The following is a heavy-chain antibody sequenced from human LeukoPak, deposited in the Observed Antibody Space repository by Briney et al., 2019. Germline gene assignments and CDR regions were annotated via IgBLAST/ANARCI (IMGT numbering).Heavy chain of an antibody. J-gene: IGHJ4*02. V-gene: IGHV3-66*02. D-gene: IGHD3-22*01. Sequence: GGSLRLSCAASGFTFSSNYMSWFRQAPGKGLEGVSVLYSGGSTYYADSVKGRFTISRDNSKNTLYLQMNSLRAEDTAVYYCARDRQHYYDSSGYYTGVYFDYWGQGTLVTVSS. CDR2: LYSGGST. CDR1: GFTFSSNY. CDR3: ARDRQHYYDSSGYYTGVYFDY.